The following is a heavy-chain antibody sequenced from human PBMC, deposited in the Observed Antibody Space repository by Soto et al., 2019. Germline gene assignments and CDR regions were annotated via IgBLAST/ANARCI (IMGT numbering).Heavy chain of an antibody. CDR3: ARVPSP. CDR2: IYHSGST. Sequence: SETLSLTCAVSGGSISSSNWWSWIRQPPGKGLEWIGYIYHSGSTYYNPSLKSRVTISVDRSKNQFPLKLSSVTAADTAVYYCARVPSPWGQGTLVTVSS. J-gene: IGHJ5*02. CDR1: GGSISSSNW. V-gene: IGHV4-30-2*01.